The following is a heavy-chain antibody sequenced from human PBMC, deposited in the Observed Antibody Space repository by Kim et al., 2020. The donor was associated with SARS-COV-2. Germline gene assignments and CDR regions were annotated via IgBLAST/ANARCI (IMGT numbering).Heavy chain of an antibody. CDR3: ARGVEVGATILYYFDY. Sequence: GGSLRLSCAASGFTFSSYSMNWVRQAPGKGLEWVSYISSSSSTIYYADSVKGRFTISRDNAKNSLYLQMNSLRAEDTAVYYCARGVEVGATILYYFDYWGQGTLVTVSS. D-gene: IGHD1-26*01. CDR1: GFTFSSYS. V-gene: IGHV3-48*04. J-gene: IGHJ4*02. CDR2: ISSSSSTI.